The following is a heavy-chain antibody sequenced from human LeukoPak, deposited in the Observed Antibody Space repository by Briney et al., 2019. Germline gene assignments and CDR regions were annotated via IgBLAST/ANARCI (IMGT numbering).Heavy chain of an antibody. V-gene: IGHV3-15*01. D-gene: IGHD4-17*01. Sequence: GGSLRLSCAASGFTFSNAWMSWVRQAPGKGLEWVGRIKSKTDGGTTDYAAPVKGRFTISRDDSRNTLYLQMNSLRAEDMAVYYCARETVTISFDYWGQGTLVTVSS. CDR3: ARETVTISFDY. CDR2: IKSKTDGGTT. J-gene: IGHJ4*02. CDR1: GFTFSNAW.